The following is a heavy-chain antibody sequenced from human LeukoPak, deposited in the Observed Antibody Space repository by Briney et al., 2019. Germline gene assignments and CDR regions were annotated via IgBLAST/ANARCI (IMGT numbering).Heavy chain of an antibody. CDR1: GYSFTSYW. CDR2: IYPGDSDT. V-gene: IGHV5-51*01. CDR3: ARRKAVAGTDCYYYGMDV. D-gene: IGHD6-19*01. Sequence: GASLKISCKGSGYSFTSYWIGWVRQMPGKGLEWMGIIYPGDSDTRYSPSFQGQVTISADKSISTAYLQWSSLKASDTALYYCARRKAVAGTDCYYYGMDVLGQGTTVTVSS. J-gene: IGHJ6*02.